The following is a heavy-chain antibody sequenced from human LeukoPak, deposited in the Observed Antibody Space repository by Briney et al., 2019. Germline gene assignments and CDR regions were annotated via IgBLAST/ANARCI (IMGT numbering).Heavy chain of an antibody. Sequence: PSETLSLTCTVSGYSISSGYYWGWIRQPPGKGLEWIGSIYHSGSTYYNPSLKSRVTISVDTSKNQFSLKLSSVTAADTAVYYCARDYDILTGYYSFFYWGQGTLVTVSS. J-gene: IGHJ4*02. CDR2: IYHSGST. D-gene: IGHD3-9*01. CDR3: ARDYDILTGYYSFFY. V-gene: IGHV4-38-2*02. CDR1: GYSISSGYY.